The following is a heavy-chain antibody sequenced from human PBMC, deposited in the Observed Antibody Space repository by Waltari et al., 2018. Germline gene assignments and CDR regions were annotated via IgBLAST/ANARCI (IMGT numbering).Heavy chain of an antibody. D-gene: IGHD5-18*01. Sequence: VQLVASGGGLVQPGGSLRLSCAASGVTLSSYWMHWVRQAPGKGLVWVSRMNGDGSSTTYADSVKGRFTISRDNAKNTLYLQMNSLRAEDTAVYYCARDGYTYGYGGMGVWGQGTTVTVSS. CDR3: ARDGYTYGYGGMGV. J-gene: IGHJ6*02. CDR2: MNGDGSST. CDR1: GVTLSSYW. V-gene: IGHV3-74*01.